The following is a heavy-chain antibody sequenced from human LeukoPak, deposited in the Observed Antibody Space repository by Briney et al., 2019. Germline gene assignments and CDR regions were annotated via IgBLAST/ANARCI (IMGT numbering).Heavy chain of an antibody. CDR3: ARATGSDGSSALLN. D-gene: IGHD6-6*01. Sequence: PSETLSLTCTVSGGSISSYYWSWIRQPPGKGLEWIGYIYYSGSTNYNPSLKSRVTISVDTSKNQFSLKLSSVTAADTAVYDCARATGSDGSSALLNWGQGTLVTVSS. CDR1: GGSISSYY. V-gene: IGHV4-59*01. J-gene: IGHJ4*02. CDR2: IYYSGST.